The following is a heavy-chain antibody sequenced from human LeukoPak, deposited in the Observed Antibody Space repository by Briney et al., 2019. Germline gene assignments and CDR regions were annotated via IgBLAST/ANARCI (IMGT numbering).Heavy chain of an antibody. J-gene: IGHJ4*02. Sequence: GGSLRLSCAASGFTFSSYAMSWVRQAPGKGLEWVSAISGSAGSTYYANSVKGRFTNSRDNSKNTLSLQMNSLRAEDTAVYYCAKGVSRLQSGAQPDYWGQGTLITVSS. CDR3: AKGVSRLQSGAQPDY. D-gene: IGHD4-11*01. V-gene: IGHV3-23*01. CDR2: ISGSAGST. CDR1: GFTFSSYA.